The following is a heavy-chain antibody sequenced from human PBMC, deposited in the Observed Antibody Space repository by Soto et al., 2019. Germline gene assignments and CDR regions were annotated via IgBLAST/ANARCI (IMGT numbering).Heavy chain of an antibody. Sequence: GASVKVSCKASGYTFTSYGISWVRQAPGQEREWMGWISAYNSNTNYAQKLQGRATMTTDTSTSTAYMELRTLRSDDTAVDYCARYPKYYGSGSYYSTYGMDVWGQGTTVTVSS. CDR1: GYTFTSYG. J-gene: IGHJ6*02. CDR2: ISAYNSNT. CDR3: ARYPKYYGSGSYYSTYGMDV. D-gene: IGHD3-10*01. V-gene: IGHV1-18*04.